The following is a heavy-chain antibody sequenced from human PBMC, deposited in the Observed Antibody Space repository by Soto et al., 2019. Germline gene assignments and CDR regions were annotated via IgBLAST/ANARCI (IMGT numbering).Heavy chain of an antibody. CDR2: IYWDDHK. V-gene: IGHV2-5*02. J-gene: IGHJ4*02. Sequence: QITLQESGPTLVKPTQSLTLTCTFSGFSLRSSGVVVGWIRQPPGEALEWLALIYWDDHKRYTPSLKGRLTITRDTSKSQVVLTMTNMDPVDTATYFCAHSRSANSGSYGSPFGSWGQGTLVTVAS. CDR1: GFSLRSSGVV. D-gene: IGHD1-26*01. CDR3: AHSRSANSGSYGSPFGS.